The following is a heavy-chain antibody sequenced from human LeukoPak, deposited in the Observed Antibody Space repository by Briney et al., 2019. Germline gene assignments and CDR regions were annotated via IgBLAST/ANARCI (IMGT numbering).Heavy chain of an antibody. CDR1: GYTFTGYY. CDR2: INPNSGGT. Sequence: ASVKVSCKASGYTFTGYYMHWVRQAPGQGLEWMGWINPNSGGTNYAQKFQGRVTMTTETSTSTAYLELRSLRSDDTAVYYCARDRWELLVFLGYYMDVWGKGTTVTVSS. D-gene: IGHD1-26*01. J-gene: IGHJ6*03. V-gene: IGHV1-2*02. CDR3: ARDRWELLVFLGYYMDV.